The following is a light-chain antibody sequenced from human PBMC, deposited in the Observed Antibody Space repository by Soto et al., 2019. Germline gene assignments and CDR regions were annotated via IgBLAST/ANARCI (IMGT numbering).Light chain of an antibody. CDR2: GAS. Sequence: ETRMTQYPDTLSVSLGERATLSCWASQSLRSSLAWYQQKTGQAPSLLIHGASTRATGIPARLSGSGYGTELTITISSMKSEDFEVYYCQQHDSWTRTFGHGTKVDIK. J-gene: IGKJ1*01. CDR3: QQHDSWTRT. CDR1: QSLRSS. V-gene: IGKV3-15*01.